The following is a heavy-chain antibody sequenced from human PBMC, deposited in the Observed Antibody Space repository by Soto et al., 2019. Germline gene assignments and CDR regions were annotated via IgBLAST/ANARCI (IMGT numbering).Heavy chain of an antibody. V-gene: IGHV3-21*01. CDR1: GFTFSSYS. CDR2: ISSSSSYI. D-gene: IGHD4-17*01. Sequence: GGSLRLSCAASGFTFSSYSMNWVRQAPGKGLEWVSSISSSSSYIYYADSVKGRFTISRDNAKNSLYLQMNSLRAEDTAVYYCARDRRTVDYATPFDYWGQGTLVTVSS. J-gene: IGHJ4*02. CDR3: ARDRRTVDYATPFDY.